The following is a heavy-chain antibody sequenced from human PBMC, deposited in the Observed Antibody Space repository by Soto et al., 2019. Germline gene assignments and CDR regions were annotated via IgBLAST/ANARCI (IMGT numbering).Heavy chain of an antibody. CDR3: ARFAGYCSGGSCYSWFDP. Sequence: GASVKVSCKASGYTFTSYGISWVRQAPGQGLEWMGWISAYNGNTNYAQKLQGRVTMTTDTSTSTAYMELRSLRSDDTAVYYCARFAGYCSGGSCYSWFDPWGQGTLVTVSS. CDR1: GYTFTSYG. CDR2: ISAYNGNT. V-gene: IGHV1-18*01. J-gene: IGHJ5*02. D-gene: IGHD2-15*01.